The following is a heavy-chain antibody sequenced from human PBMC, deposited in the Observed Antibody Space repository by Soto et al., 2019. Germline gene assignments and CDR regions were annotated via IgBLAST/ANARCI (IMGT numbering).Heavy chain of an antibody. CDR2: ISAYNGNT. J-gene: IGHJ5*02. CDR1: GYTFTSYG. D-gene: IGHD2-8*01. V-gene: IGHV1-18*04. CDR3: ARNIVIMEWGFDP. Sequence: GASVKVSCRASGYTFTSYGISGVRQAPGQGLEWMGWISAYNGNTNYAQKLQGRVTMTTDTSTSTAYMELRSLRSDDTAVYYCARNIVIMEWGFDPWGQGTLVTFSS.